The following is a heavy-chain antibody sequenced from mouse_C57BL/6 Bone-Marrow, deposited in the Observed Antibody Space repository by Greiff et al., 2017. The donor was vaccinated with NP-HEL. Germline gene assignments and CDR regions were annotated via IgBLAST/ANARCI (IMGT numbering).Heavy chain of an antibody. V-gene: IGHV2-6*03. CDR1: GFSLTSYG. Sequence: QVQLQQSGPGLVAPSQSLSITCTVSGFSLTSYGVHWVRQPPGKGLEWLVVIWSDGSTTYNSALKSRLSISKDNSKSQVFLKMNSLQTDDTAMYYCASPDSSGYGFAYWGQGTLVTVSA. J-gene: IGHJ3*01. CDR3: ASPDSSGYGFAY. D-gene: IGHD3-2*02. CDR2: IWSDGST.